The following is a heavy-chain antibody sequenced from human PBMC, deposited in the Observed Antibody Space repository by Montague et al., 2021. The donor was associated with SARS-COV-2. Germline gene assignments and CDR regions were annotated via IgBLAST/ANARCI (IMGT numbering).Heavy chain of an antibody. D-gene: IGHD3-10*01. CDR1: GGSFSGHY. J-gene: IGHJ4*02. CDR3: ARGARQGYGFRLGSFDY. CDR2: INHSGST. V-gene: IGHV4-34*01. Sequence: SETLSLICAVYGGSFSGHYWNWIRQPPGKGLEWIGEINHSGSTNNNPSLKSRVTMSVDTSKNRFSLKLSSVTAADTAVYYCARGARQGYGFRLGSFDYWGQGTLVTVSS.